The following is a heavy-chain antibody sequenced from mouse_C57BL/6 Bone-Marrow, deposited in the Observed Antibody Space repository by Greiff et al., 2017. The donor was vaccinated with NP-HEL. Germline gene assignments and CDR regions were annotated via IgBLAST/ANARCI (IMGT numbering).Heavy chain of an antibody. J-gene: IGHJ1*03. CDR3: AKPGGGSYDYDDGWYFDV. D-gene: IGHD2-4*01. CDR2: IWGDGST. V-gene: IGHV2-3*01. CDR1: GFSLTSYG. Sequence: QVQLQQSGPGLVAPSQSLSITCTVSGFSLTSYGVSWVRQPPGKGLEWLGVIWGDGSTHYHSALISRLSISKDNSKSQVFLKLNSLQTDDTATYYWAKPGGGSYDYDDGWYFDVWGTGTTVTVSS.